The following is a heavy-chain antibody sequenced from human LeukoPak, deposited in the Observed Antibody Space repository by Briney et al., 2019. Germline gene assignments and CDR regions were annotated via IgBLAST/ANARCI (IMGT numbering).Heavy chain of an antibody. CDR2: IYSGGST. D-gene: IGHD3-9*01. V-gene: IGHV3-66*01. CDR3: VAYYDILTGYKY. Sequence: GGSLRLSCAASGFTFSSYSMNWVRQAPGKGLEWVSVIYSGGSTYYADSVKGRFTISRDNSKNTLYLQMNSLRAEDTAVYYCVAYYDILTGYKYWGQGTLVTVSS. J-gene: IGHJ4*02. CDR1: GFTFSSYS.